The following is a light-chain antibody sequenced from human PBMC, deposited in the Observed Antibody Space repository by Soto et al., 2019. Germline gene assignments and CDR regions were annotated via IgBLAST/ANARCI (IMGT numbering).Light chain of an antibody. CDR3: QQYEDLPLT. CDR2: DAS. V-gene: IGKV1-33*01. CDR1: QDINNY. J-gene: IGKJ4*01. Sequence: DIQLTQSPSSLSASVGDRVTITCQASQDINNYLNWYQQKPGKAPKLLIFDASSVETGVPSRFSGSGSGTQFTFTISSLEPVDIATYHCQQYEDLPLTFGGGTRVELK.